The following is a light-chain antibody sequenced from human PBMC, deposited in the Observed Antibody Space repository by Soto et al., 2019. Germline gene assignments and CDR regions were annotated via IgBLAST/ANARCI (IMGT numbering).Light chain of an antibody. CDR2: AAS. Sequence: DIQMTQSPTSLSASVGDRVTITCRASQGIRNFVAWYQQKPGKAPKLLIYAASTLQSGVPSRFSGSGSGTDFTLTSNRLQPDDVATYSCQKYSSVPVFGPGTKVEIK. J-gene: IGKJ3*01. V-gene: IGKV1-27*01. CDR1: QGIRNF. CDR3: QKYSSVPV.